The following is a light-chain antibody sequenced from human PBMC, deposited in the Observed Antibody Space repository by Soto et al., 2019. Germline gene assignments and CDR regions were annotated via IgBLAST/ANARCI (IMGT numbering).Light chain of an antibody. CDR2: STS. Sequence: EIVLTQSPGTLSLSPGERATLSCRATQRVSSTYLAWYQQKPGQAPRLLIYSTSTRATGIPDRFSGSGSGTDFTLTISRLEPEDFAVYYCQQYDKSPLTFGGGPKVEIK. V-gene: IGKV3-20*01. CDR1: QRVSSTY. J-gene: IGKJ4*01. CDR3: QQYDKSPLT.